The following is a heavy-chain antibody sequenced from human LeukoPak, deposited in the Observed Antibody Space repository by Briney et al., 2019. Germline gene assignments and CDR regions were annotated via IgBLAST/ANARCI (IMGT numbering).Heavy chain of an antibody. CDR2: INSDGSGT. V-gene: IGHV3-23*01. CDR1: GFTFSTSA. D-gene: IGHD3-22*01. J-gene: IGHJ4*02. CDR3: AKVSQYYESSGHIDN. Sequence: GGSLRLSCAASGFTFSTSAMTWVRQAPGGGPVWVSGINSDGSGTFYADSVEARFSISRDNSMNTLFLQMNSLRAEDTAIYYCAKVSQYYESSGHIDNWGQGTLVTVSS.